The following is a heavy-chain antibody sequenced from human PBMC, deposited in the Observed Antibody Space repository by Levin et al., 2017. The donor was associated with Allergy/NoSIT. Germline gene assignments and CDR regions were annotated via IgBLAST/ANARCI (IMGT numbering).Heavy chain of an antibody. J-gene: IGHJ4*02. CDR3: GREMTSVTTFDY. CDR1: GFSFSNYK. CDR2: ISSSGATI. D-gene: IGHD4-17*01. Sequence: GGSLRLSCAASGFSFSNYKMNWVRQAPGKGLEWVSFISSSGATIYYADSVKGRFTISRDNARNSVHLQLNSLRDEDTAVYYCGREMTSVTTFDYWGQGTLVTVSS. V-gene: IGHV3-48*02.